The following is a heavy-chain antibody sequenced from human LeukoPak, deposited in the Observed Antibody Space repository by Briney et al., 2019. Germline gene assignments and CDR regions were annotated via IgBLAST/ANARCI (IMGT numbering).Heavy chain of an antibody. CDR3: ARDPSGTVTFDI. V-gene: IGHV4-59*01. CDR2: IYYSGST. D-gene: IGHD4-17*01. J-gene: IGHJ3*02. Sequence: SETLFLTCTVSGGSISSYYWSWIRQPPGKGLEWIGYIYYSGSTNYNPSLKSRVTISVDTSKNQFSLKLSSVTAADTAVYYCARDPSGTVTFDIWGQGTMVTVSS. CDR1: GGSISSYY.